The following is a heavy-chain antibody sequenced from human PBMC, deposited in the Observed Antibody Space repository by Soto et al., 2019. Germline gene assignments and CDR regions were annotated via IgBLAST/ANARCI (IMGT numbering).Heavy chain of an antibody. CDR2: INVDGSEK. V-gene: IGHV3-7*05. D-gene: IGHD2-8*01. Sequence: GGSLRLSCAASGFSFVNYWMNWVRQTPGKGLEWVANINVDGSEKYFVDSVRGRFTISRDNAKKSVFLQMTSLRLEDAAVYYCARDIMGGTFDIWGQGTMVTVSS. CDR1: GFSFVNYW. J-gene: IGHJ3*02. CDR3: ARDIMGGTFDI.